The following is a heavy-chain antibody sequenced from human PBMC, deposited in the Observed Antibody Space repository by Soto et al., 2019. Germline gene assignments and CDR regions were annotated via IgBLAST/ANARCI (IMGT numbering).Heavy chain of an antibody. CDR2: IRSKANSYAT. CDR3: TSGVVAASLDDY. Sequence: GXSLRLSCVASGFTFSGAAIHWVHQASGKGLEWVGRIRSKANSYATAYAASVKGRFTISRDDSKNTAYLQMNRMKTEDTAVYYCTSGVVAASLDDYWGQGTLVTVSS. J-gene: IGHJ4*02. D-gene: IGHD2-15*01. V-gene: IGHV3-73*01. CDR1: GFTFSGAA.